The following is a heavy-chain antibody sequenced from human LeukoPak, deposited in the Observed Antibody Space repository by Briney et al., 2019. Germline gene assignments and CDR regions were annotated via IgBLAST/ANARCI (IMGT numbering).Heavy chain of an antibody. V-gene: IGHV3-30*04. CDR1: AFTFNSYT. D-gene: IGHD1-1*01. Sequence: GGSLRLSCAASAFTFNSYTMHWVRQAPGKGLEWVALISYDGSDKYYADSVRGRFTVSRDNSKNTLYLQMNSLRAEDTAVYYCARGRYADYLDYWGQGPLVTVSS. J-gene: IGHJ4*02. CDR2: ISYDGSDK. CDR3: ARGRYADYLDY.